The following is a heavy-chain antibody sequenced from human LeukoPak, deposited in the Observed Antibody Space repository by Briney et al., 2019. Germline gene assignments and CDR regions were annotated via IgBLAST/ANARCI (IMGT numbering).Heavy chain of an antibody. CDR2: ISGSGGST. CDR3: AEDPLVSLYDILTGYYSFDY. D-gene: IGHD3-9*01. V-gene: IGHV3-23*01. Sequence: PGGSLRLSCAASGFTFSSYAMSWVRQAPGKGLEWVSAISGSGGSTYYADSGKGRFTSSRDNSKNTLYLQMNSLRAEDTAVSYCAEDPLVSLYDILTGYYSFDYRGQGTLATVSS. J-gene: IGHJ4*02. CDR1: GFTFSSYA.